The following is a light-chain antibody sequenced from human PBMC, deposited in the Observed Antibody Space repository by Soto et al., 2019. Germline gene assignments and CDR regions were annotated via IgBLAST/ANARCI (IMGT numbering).Light chain of an antibody. J-gene: IGKJ5*01. CDR1: QSVPSTF. Sequence: EIVLTQSPGTLSLSPGERATLSCRASQSVPSTFFAWYQHKPGQAPRLLIYGASSRATGVPDRFSGGGSGTVFTLTISRPEPDDFAVYYCQQYGSSPKITFGQGTRLEIK. CDR3: QQYGSSPKIT. V-gene: IGKV3-20*01. CDR2: GAS.